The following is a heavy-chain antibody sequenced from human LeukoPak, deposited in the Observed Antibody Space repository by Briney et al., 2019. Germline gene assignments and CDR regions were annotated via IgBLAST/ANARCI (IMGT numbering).Heavy chain of an antibody. CDR2: ISASGGST. D-gene: IGHD4-11*01. CDR3: AKEGGITLTTKKYFDY. CDR1: GFTFSSYA. V-gene: IGHV3-23*01. J-gene: IGHJ4*02. Sequence: GGSLRLSCAASGFTFSSYAMSWVRQAPGKGLEWVSGISASGGSTYFADSVKGRFTISRDNSKNTLYLQMNSLRAEDTAVFYCAKEGGITLTTKKYFDYWGQGTLVTVSS.